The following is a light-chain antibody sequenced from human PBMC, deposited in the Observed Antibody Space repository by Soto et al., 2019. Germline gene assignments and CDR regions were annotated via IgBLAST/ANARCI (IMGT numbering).Light chain of an antibody. CDR3: QQSYRSAGR. V-gene: IGKV1-39*01. Sequence: DIQMTQSPSSLSASVGDRVTITCRASQSISSYLNWYQQKPGKAPKLLIYAASSLQRGVPSRFSGSGSGTDFTLTISSLQPEDFATYYCQQSYRSAGRFGQWKKVEIK. CDR2: AAS. J-gene: IGKJ1*01. CDR1: QSISSY.